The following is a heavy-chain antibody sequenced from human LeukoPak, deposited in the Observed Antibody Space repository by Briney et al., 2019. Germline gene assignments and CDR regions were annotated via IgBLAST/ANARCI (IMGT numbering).Heavy chain of an antibody. CDR1: GFTFGDYA. J-gene: IGHJ4*02. CDR3: TRAPHPRCSSSGCYLDY. Sequence: GGSLRLSCSPSGFTFGDYAMSWVRQAPGKGLEGVGFIQAKAYGGATKYAASVNGRFSISRDDSQSIANLQMNDLKTEDTAVYYCTRAPHPRCSSSGCYLDYWGQGTLVTVSS. V-gene: IGHV3-49*04. D-gene: IGHD2-2*01. CDR2: IQAKAYGGAT.